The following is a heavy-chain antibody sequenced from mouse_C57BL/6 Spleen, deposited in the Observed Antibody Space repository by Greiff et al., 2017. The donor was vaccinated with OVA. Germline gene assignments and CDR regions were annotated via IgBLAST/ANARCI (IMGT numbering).Heavy chain of an antibody. CDR3: ARSLKLTHFDY. V-gene: IGHV1-64*01. CDR1: GYTFTSYW. CDR2: IHPNSGST. J-gene: IGHJ2*01. Sequence: QVQLQQPGAELVKPGASVKLSCKASGYTFTSYWMHWVKQRPGQGLEWIGMIHPNSGSTNYNEKFKSKATLTVDKSSSTAYMQLSSLTSADSAVYDCARSLKLTHFDYWGQGTTLTVSS.